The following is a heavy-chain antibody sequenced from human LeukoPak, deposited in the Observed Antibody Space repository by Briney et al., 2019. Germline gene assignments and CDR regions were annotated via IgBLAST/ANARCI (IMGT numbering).Heavy chain of an antibody. J-gene: IGHJ5*02. Sequence: SETLSLTCTVSGGSVSSGSYHWSWIRQPPGKGLEWIGYIHYSGYTYYNPSLKSRVTISVDTSNNSFSLKLRSVTAADTAIYYCARVRGDYVNSFDPWGQGTLVTVSS. D-gene: IGHD4-17*01. CDR1: GGSVSSGSYH. CDR2: IHYSGYT. CDR3: ARVRGDYVNSFDP. V-gene: IGHV4-61*01.